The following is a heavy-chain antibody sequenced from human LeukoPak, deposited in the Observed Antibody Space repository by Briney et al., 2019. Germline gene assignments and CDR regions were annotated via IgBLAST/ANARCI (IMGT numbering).Heavy chain of an antibody. CDR3: ARDSGYYDSSGSRDYYYYMDV. Sequence: GGSLRLSCAASGFTFSSYSMNWVRQAPGKGLEWVSSISRSSSYIYYADSVKGRFTISRDNAKDSLYLQMNSLRAEDTAVYYCARDSGYYDSSGSRDYYYYMDVWGKGTTVTVSS. CDR1: GFTFSSYS. J-gene: IGHJ6*03. D-gene: IGHD3-22*01. V-gene: IGHV3-21*01. CDR2: ISRSSSYI.